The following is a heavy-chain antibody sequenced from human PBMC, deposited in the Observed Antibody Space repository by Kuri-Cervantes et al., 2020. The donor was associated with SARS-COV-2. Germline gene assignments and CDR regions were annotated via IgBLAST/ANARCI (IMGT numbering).Heavy chain of an antibody. D-gene: IGHD3-22*01. CDR3: ARDVFPAYYYDSSGPTPGMW. CDR1: GYTFTSYY. Sequence: ASVKVSCKAPGYTFTSYYMHWVRQAPGQGLEWMGIINPSGGSTSYAQKFQGRVTMTRDTSTNTVYMELSSLRSEDTAVYYCARDVFPAYYYDSSGPTPGMWWGQGTLVTVSS. J-gene: IGHJ4*02. V-gene: IGHV1-46*01. CDR2: INPSGGST.